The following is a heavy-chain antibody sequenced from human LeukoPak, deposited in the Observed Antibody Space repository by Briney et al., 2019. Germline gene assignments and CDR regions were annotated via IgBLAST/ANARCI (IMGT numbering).Heavy chain of an antibody. CDR3: ARGDIYYGSGSYYKGRWFDP. V-gene: IGHV4-39*07. CDR2: INHIGST. CDR1: GGSISSSSYY. J-gene: IGHJ5*02. Sequence: SETLSLTCTVSGGSISSSSYYWGWIRQPPGKGLEWIGEINHIGSTNYNPSLKSRVTISVDTSKNQFSLKLSSVTAADTAVYYCARGDIYYGSGSYYKGRWFDPWGQGTLVTVSS. D-gene: IGHD3-10*01.